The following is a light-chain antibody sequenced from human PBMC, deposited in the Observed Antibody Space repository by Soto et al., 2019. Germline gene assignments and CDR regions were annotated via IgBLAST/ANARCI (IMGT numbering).Light chain of an antibody. CDR2: AAS. Sequence: DIHMTQSPSSLSASVRDRVTITCRASRNISIFLNWYQQRPGKAPKLLIYAASSFLSGVPSRFSGSGSGTDFTLTISSLQVEDFATYFCQQSFTTPPYTFGQGTKLDIK. CDR3: QQSFTTPPYT. V-gene: IGKV1-39*01. CDR1: RNISIF. J-gene: IGKJ2*01.